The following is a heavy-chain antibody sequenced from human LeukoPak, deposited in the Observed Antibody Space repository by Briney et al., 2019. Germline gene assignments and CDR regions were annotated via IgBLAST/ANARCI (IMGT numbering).Heavy chain of an antibody. CDR3: ARVIYYDSSGYYLPRAPDAFDI. CDR1: GFTFSSYA. J-gene: IGHJ3*02. CDR2: ISSSSSYI. V-gene: IGHV3-21*01. D-gene: IGHD3-22*01. Sequence: PGGSLRLSCAASGFTFSSYAMHWVRQAPGKGLEWVSSISSSSSYIYYADSVKGRFTISRDNAKNSLYLQMNSLRAEDTAVYYCARVIYYDSSGYYLPRAPDAFDIWGQGTMVTVSS.